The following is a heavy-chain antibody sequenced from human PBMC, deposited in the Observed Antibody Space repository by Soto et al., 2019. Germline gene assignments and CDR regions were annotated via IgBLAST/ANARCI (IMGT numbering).Heavy chain of an antibody. CDR3: ARDPPPPDY. CDR2: INAYNGNT. J-gene: IGHJ4*02. CDR1: GFTFASYA. Sequence: QVQLVQSGAEVKKPGASVKVSCKASGFTFASYAISWMRQAPGQGLEWMGWINAYNGNTHYAQKLQGRVTLTTDTSTSTADMELRSLRSDGTAVYYCARDPPPPDYWGQGTLVTVSS. V-gene: IGHV1-18*01.